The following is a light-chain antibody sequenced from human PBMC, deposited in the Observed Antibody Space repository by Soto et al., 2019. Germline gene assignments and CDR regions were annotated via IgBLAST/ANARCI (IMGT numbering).Light chain of an antibody. CDR3: SSYTSKSSLI. J-gene: IGLJ2*01. CDR2: EVR. CDR1: MRDVGAYNL. Sequence: QSVLTQPASVSGSPGQSITISCAGTMRDVGAYNLVSWYQQHPGRAPQLIIYEVRNRPAGISFRFSGSKSGNTASQTISGLQAEDEADYYCSSYTSKSSLIFGGGTKLTVL. V-gene: IGLV2-14*01.